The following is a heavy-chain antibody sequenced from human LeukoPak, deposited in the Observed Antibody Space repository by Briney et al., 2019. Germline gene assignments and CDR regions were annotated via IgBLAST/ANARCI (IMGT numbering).Heavy chain of an antibody. D-gene: IGHD3-10*01. CDR1: GFTFSTYT. J-gene: IGHJ4*02. V-gene: IGHV3-21*01. CDR2: ITSSGRFI. Sequence: GGSLRLSCAASGFTFSTYTMHWVRQAPGKGLEWVSSITSSGRFIFYADSLKGRFTISRDNAKKSVYLELNNLRAEDTAVYYCSGELRYYFDYWGQGTLVTVSS. CDR3: SGELRYYFDY.